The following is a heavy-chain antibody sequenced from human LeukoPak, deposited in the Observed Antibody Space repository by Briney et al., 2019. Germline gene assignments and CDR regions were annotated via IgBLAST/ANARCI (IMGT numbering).Heavy chain of an antibody. CDR3: ARDGSGSYSAFDI. CDR2: ISSSSSYI. J-gene: IGHJ3*02. Sequence: PGGSLRLSCAASGFTFSSYSMNWVRQAPGKGLEWVSSISSSSSYIYYADSVRGRFTISRDNAKNSLYLQMNSLRAEDTAVYYCARDGSGSYSAFDIWGQGTMVTVSS. D-gene: IGHD1-26*01. V-gene: IGHV3-21*01. CDR1: GFTFSSYS.